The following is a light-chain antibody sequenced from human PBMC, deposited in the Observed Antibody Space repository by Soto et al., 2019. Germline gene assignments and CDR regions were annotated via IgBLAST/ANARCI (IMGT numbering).Light chain of an antibody. CDR2: AAS. CDR1: QSISSY. CDR3: QQSYSTPIT. Sequence: DIQMNQSPSSLSAAVGSRVTITCRASQSISSYLNWYQQKPGKAPKLLIYAASSLQSGVPSRFSGSGSGTDFTLTISSLQPEDFATYYCQQSYSTPITFGQGTLLEI. J-gene: IGKJ5*01. V-gene: IGKV1-39*01.